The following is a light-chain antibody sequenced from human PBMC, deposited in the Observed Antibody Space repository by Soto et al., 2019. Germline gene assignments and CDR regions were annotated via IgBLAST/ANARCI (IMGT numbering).Light chain of an antibody. CDR2: SND. CDR3: AAWDDSVSGFV. V-gene: IGLV1-47*02. CDR1: SSNIGTTF. J-gene: IGLJ1*01. Sequence: QSVLTQAPSASGTPGQRVTISCSGSSSNIGTTFVYWYQQLPGAAPKLLLYSNDQRPSGVPDLFSGSKSGISASLAISGLRYEDAGDYYCAAWDDSVSGFVFGAGTKLTVL.